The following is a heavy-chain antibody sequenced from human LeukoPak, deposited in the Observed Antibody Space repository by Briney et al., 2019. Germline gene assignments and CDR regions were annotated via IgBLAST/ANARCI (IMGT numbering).Heavy chain of an antibody. J-gene: IGHJ4*02. CDR1: GFTFNSYV. Sequence: GGSLRLSSAASGFTFNSYVMSWVRQAPGKGLEWVSAINGGGSNTYYADSVKGRFTISRDNSKNMLYLQMNSLRADDTAICYCAKSVVVITFRFDDWGQGALVTVSS. CDR2: INGGGSNT. CDR3: AKSVVVITFRFDD. D-gene: IGHD2-15*01. V-gene: IGHV3-23*01.